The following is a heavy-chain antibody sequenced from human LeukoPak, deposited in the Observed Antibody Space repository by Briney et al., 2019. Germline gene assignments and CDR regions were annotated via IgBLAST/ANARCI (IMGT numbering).Heavy chain of an antibody. J-gene: IGHJ4*02. CDR1: GYTFTSYY. CDR3: ARDQWELRGSFDY. V-gene: IGHV1-46*01. CDR2: INPSGGST. Sequence: ASVKVSCKASGYTFTSYYMHWVRQPPGQGLEGMGIINPSGGSTSYAQKFQGRVTMTRDTSTSTVYMELSSLRSEDTAVYYCARDQWELRGSFDYWGQGTLVTVSS. D-gene: IGHD1-26*01.